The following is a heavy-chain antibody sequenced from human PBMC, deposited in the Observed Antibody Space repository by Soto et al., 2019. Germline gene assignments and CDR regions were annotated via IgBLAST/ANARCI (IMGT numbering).Heavy chain of an antibody. J-gene: IGHJ6*02. V-gene: IGHV5-51*01. CDR3: ARHKSSSWYPDYYSYYGMDV. CDR2: TYPGDSDP. Sequence: GESLKISCTGSGYSFTSYWIGWVRQMPGKGLEWMGITYPGDSDPRYSPSFQGQVTISADRSIGTAYLQWNSLKASDTAMYYCARHKSSSWYPDYYSYYGMDVWGQGTTVTVSS. D-gene: IGHD6-13*01. CDR1: GYSFTSYW.